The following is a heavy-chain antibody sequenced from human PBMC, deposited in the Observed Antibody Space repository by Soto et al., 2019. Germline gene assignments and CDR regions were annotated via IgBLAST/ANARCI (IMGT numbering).Heavy chain of an antibody. J-gene: IGHJ3*02. D-gene: IGHD4-17*01. CDR3: AHTGSMTTVTKGAFDI. Sequence: QITLKESGPTLVKPTQTLTLTCTFSGFSLSTSGVGVGWIRQPPGKALEWLALIYWDDDKRYSPSLSSRLTITKATSKHQVVLTMTNMDPVDTATYYCAHTGSMTTVTKGAFDIWGQGTMVTVSS. CDR2: IYWDDDK. CDR1: GFSLSTSGVG. V-gene: IGHV2-5*02.